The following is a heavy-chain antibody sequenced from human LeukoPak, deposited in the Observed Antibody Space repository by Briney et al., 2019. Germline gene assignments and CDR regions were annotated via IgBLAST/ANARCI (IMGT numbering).Heavy chain of an antibody. CDR3: ARHLSGVTGYTYGRGIDY. CDR1: GFTFSSYS. D-gene: IGHD5-18*01. CDR2: ISSSSSTI. J-gene: IGHJ4*02. V-gene: IGHV3-48*01. Sequence: GGSLRLSCAASGFTFSSYSMNWVRQAPGKGLEWVSYISSSSSTIYYADSVKGRFTISRDNAKNSLYLQMNSLRAEDTAVYYCARHLSGVTGYTYGRGIDYWGQGTLVTVSS.